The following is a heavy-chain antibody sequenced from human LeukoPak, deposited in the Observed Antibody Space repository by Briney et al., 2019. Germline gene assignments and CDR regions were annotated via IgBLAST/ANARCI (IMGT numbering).Heavy chain of an antibody. Sequence: PSETLSLTCAVSGGSISSGGYSWSWIRQPPGKGLEWIGYIYHSGSTNYNPSLKSRVTISVDTSKNQFSLKLSSVTAADTAVYYCARGRNRSGGYSSGWSGRSPLDYWGQGTLVTVSS. CDR1: GGSISSGGYS. D-gene: IGHD6-19*01. V-gene: IGHV4-30-2*01. CDR3: ARGRNRSGGYSSGWSGRSPLDY. CDR2: IYHSGST. J-gene: IGHJ4*02.